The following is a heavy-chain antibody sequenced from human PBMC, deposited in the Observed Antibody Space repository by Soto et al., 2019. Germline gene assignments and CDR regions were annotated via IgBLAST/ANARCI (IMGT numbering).Heavy chain of an antibody. CDR1: GLRVSSFA. Sequence: EVQLLESGGGLVQPGGSLRLSCAASGLRVSSFAMTWVRQAPGKGLEWISSVNGDGTATYYANSVKGRFTIFRDTSKNTLYLQMDSLRAEDTAVYYCAKITRSWGQGTLVTVSS. CDR3: AKITRS. D-gene: IGHD3-16*01. V-gene: IGHV3-23*01. J-gene: IGHJ4*02. CDR2: VNGDGTAT.